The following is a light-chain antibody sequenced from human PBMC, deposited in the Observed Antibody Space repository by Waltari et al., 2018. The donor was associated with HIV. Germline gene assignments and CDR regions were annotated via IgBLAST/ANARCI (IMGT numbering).Light chain of an antibody. J-gene: IGLJ2*01. Sequence: QSALTQPPPVSGSPGQSVPISCTGTSIDVGSYNRLSWYQQPPGTAPKLLIYEVSNLPSGVPDRFSGSKSGNTASLTISGLQAEDEADYYCSLYTSSSTVVFGGGTKLTVL. CDR3: SLYTSSSTVV. CDR1: SIDVGSYNR. CDR2: EVS. V-gene: IGLV2-18*01.